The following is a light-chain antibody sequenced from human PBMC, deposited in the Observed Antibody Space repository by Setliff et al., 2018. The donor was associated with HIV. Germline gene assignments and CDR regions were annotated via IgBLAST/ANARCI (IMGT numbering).Light chain of an antibody. V-gene: IGLV2-11*01. Sequence: QSALTQPRSVSGSPGQSVTFSCSGSNSDIGAYNYVSWYQQHPGKAPKLIISNVIRRPSGVPDRFSGSKSGNTASLTISGLQAEDEADYYCSSRTGGSTPYVFGTGTKVTVL. CDR2: NVI. CDR3: SSRTGGSTPYV. J-gene: IGLJ1*01. CDR1: NSDIGAYNY.